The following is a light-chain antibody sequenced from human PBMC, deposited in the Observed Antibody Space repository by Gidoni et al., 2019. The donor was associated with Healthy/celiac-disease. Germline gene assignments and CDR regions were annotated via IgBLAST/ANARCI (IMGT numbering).Light chain of an antibody. V-gene: IGKV3-11*01. CDR1: QSVSSY. CDR3: QQRSNWVFT. J-gene: IGKJ3*01. Sequence: EIVLTQSPATLSLSPGERATLSCRASQSVSSYLAGYQQQPGQAPRLLIDDASNRATGIPARFSGRGSGTDFTLTSSSLEPEDFAVYYCQQRSNWVFTFXPXTKVDIK. CDR2: DAS.